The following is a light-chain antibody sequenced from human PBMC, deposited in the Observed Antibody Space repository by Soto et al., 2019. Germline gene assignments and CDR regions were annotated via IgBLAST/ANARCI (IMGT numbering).Light chain of an antibody. V-gene: IGKV3-20*01. CDR3: QQFGLSPT. CDR2: DAS. Sequence: EMVFTQPPSTLSLSPGERATLSCRASQSVSIYLAWYQQKPGQAPRLLIYDASNRATGIPDRFSGSGSGTDFTLTISRLEPEDFAVYYCQQFGLSPTFGGGTKVHIK. CDR1: QSVSIY. J-gene: IGKJ4*01.